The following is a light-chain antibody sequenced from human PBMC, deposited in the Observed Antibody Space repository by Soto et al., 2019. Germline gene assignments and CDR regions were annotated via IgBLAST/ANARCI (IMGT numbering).Light chain of an antibody. V-gene: IGLV2-14*03. Sequence: QSALTQPASVSGSPGQSITISCTGTSSDVGGYNYVSWYQHHPGKAPKLMIYDVSNRPSGVSNRFSGSKSGNTASLTISGLQAEDEADYYCRSYTSSSTYVFGTGTQLTVL. J-gene: IGLJ1*01. CDR2: DVS. CDR1: SSDVGGYNY. CDR3: RSYTSSSTYV.